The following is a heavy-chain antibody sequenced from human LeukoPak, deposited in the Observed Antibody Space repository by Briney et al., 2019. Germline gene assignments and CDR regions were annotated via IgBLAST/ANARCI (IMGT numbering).Heavy chain of an antibody. J-gene: IGHJ4*02. CDR1: GFTFSGSA. D-gene: IGHD3-16*01. Sequence: GGSLRLSCAASGFTFSGSAMHWVRQASGKGLEWVGRIRSKANSYATAYAASVKGRFTISRDDSKNTAYLQMNSLKTEDTALYYCTKVDSSSSRLGGWGQGTLVTVSS. V-gene: IGHV3-73*01. CDR2: IRSKANSYAT. CDR3: TKVDSSSSRLGG.